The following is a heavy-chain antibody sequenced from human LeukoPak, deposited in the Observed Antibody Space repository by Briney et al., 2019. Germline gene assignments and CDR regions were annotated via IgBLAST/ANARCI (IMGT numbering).Heavy chain of an antibody. Sequence: ASVKVSXKASGYTFNSYVISWVRQAPGQGLEWMGWINTYNGNTNYAQKLQGRVTMTTDTSTSTAYMELRSLRSDDRAMYYCARTRAGDFWSGYYGIDYWGQGTLVTVSS. CDR3: ARTRAGDFWSGYYGIDY. J-gene: IGHJ4*02. CDR2: INTYNGNT. V-gene: IGHV1-18*01. CDR1: GYTFNSYV. D-gene: IGHD3-3*01.